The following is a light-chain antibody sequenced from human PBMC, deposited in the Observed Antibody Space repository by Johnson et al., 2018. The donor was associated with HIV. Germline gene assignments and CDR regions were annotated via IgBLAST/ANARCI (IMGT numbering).Light chain of an antibody. Sequence: QSVLTQPPSVSAAPGQKVTISCSGGSANIENNYVSWYQQLPGTAPKLLISNNSKRPSGIPDRFSGSKSGTSATLAITGLQTGDEADYYCGTWDTSLRTGFVGTGTNVTVL. CDR3: GTWDTSLRTGF. V-gene: IGLV1-51*01. CDR2: NNS. J-gene: IGLJ1*01. CDR1: SANIENNY.